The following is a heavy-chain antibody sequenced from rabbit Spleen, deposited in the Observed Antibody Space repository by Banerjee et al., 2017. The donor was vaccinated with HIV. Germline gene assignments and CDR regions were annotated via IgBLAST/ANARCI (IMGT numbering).Heavy chain of an antibody. Sequence: QLKESGGGLVQPGGSLKLSCKASGFTLSSYYMNWVRQAPGKGLEWIGYIDPLFGITYYANWVNGRFSISRENAQNTVFLQMTSLTAADTATYFCARDGAGGIYFDLWGQGTLVTVS. CDR3: ARDGAGGIYFDL. CDR2: IDPLFGIT. J-gene: IGHJ4*01. CDR1: GFTLSSYY. D-gene: IGHD8-1*01. V-gene: IGHV1S7*01.